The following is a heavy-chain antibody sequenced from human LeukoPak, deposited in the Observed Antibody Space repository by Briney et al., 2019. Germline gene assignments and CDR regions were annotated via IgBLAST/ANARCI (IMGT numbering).Heavy chain of an antibody. D-gene: IGHD5-18*01. CDR2: ISESGAGT. V-gene: IGHV3-23*01. CDR1: GLTFSRYA. Sequence: PGGSLRLSCAVSGLTFSRYAMSWVRQVPGKGLEWVSAISESGAGTYYADSVKGRFTISRDNSKNTLSLHMNSLRAEDTVVYYCAKDIAQGYTFGSIEQDYWGQGTLVTVSS. CDR3: AKDIAQGYTFGSIEQDY. J-gene: IGHJ4*02.